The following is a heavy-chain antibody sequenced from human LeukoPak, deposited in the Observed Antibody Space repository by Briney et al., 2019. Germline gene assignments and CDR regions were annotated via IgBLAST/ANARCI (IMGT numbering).Heavy chain of an antibody. J-gene: IGHJ4*02. D-gene: IGHD3-10*01. CDR1: GFTFKNYA. Sequence: GGSLKLSCEASGFTFKNYAMYWVRQAPGQGLEWVSAIIESGESTYYTDSVKGRFTISRDNSKNTLYLQMNSLRAEDTAFYYCAKGSAQYYFDSWGQGTLVTVSS. V-gene: IGHV3-23*01. CDR2: IIESGEST. CDR3: AKGSAQYYFDS.